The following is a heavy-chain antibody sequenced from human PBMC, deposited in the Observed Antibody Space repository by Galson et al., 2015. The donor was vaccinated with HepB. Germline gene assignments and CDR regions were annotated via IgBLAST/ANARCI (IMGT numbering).Heavy chain of an antibody. CDR2: IYYSGTT. CDR1: GDSISSSSYY. Sequence: SETLSLTCTVSGDSISSSSYYWGWIRQPPGKGLEWIGSIYYSGTTFYNPSLKSRVTISVDMSKNQFSLRLSSVTAADTAVYCCARQSRNTAMVTTHTHFDNWGQGTLVTVSS. D-gene: IGHD5-18*01. J-gene: IGHJ4*02. V-gene: IGHV4-39*01. CDR3: ARQSRNTAMVTTHTHFDN.